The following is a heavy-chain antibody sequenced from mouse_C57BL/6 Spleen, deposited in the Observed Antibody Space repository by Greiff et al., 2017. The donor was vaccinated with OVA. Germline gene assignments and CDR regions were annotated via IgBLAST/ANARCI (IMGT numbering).Heavy chain of an antibody. Sequence: EVMLVESGGGLVQPGGSLSLSCAASGFTFTDDYMSWVRQPPGKALEWVGFIRNKANGYTTEYSASVKGRFTISRDNSQILLYLQMNALRAEVSATDYCASSYYYGYYFDYWGQGTTLTVSS. CDR1: GFTFTDDY. D-gene: IGHD1-1*01. CDR3: ASSYYYGYYFDY. V-gene: IGHV7-3*01. CDR2: IRNKANGYTT. J-gene: IGHJ2*01.